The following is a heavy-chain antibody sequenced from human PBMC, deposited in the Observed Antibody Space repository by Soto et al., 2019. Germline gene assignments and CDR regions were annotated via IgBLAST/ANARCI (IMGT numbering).Heavy chain of an antibody. CDR1: GASLSDSY. D-gene: IGHD7-27*01. Sequence: SETLSLTCTVSGASLSDSYWSWIRQPAGKGLEWIGRFFPSVRTNFSPSLKSRVTMSAYTAKNQFSLRLASVTAADTAAYYCAREAPWAISQMDYGGLGPLVTAPQ. CDR3: AREAPWAISQMDY. V-gene: IGHV4-4*07. CDR2: FFPSVRT. J-gene: IGHJ4*01.